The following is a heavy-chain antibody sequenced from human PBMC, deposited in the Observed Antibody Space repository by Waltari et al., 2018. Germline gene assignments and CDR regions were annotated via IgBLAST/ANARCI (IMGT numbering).Heavy chain of an antibody. CDR2: IRAYNGNT. J-gene: IGHJ4*02. V-gene: IGHV1-18*01. Sequence: QVQLVQSGAEVKKPGASVKVSCKASGYTFTSYGISWVRQAPGQGLEWMGWIRAYNGNTNHGKKLQGRITMTTDTATSTAYMELRSLRSDDTAVYYCARDLEVATIGGYWGQGTLVTVSS. CDR3: ARDLEVATIGGY. CDR1: GYTFTSYG. D-gene: IGHD5-12*01.